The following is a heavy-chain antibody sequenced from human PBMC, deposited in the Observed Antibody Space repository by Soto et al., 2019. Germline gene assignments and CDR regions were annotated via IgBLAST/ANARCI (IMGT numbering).Heavy chain of an antibody. Sequence: PSETLSLTCTVSGGSISSYYWSWIRQPPGKGLEWIGYIYYSGSTNYNPSLKSRVTISVDTSKNQFSLKLSSVTAADTAVYYCARLRGYSYGFDYWGQGTLVTVSS. V-gene: IGHV4-59*01. D-gene: IGHD5-18*01. J-gene: IGHJ4*02. CDR2: IYYSGST. CDR1: GGSISSYY. CDR3: ARLRGYSYGFDY.